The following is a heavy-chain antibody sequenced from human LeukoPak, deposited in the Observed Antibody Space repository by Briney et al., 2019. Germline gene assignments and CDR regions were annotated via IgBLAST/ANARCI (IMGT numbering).Heavy chain of an antibody. J-gene: IGHJ4*02. CDR3: ARQSAAAGTDYFDY. CDR2: IYYSGST. D-gene: IGHD6-13*01. CDR1: GGSISSSSYY. V-gene: IGHV4-61*05. Sequence: PSKTLSLTCTVSGGSISSSSYYWSWIRQPPGKGLEWIGYIYYSGSTNYNPSLKSRVTISVDTSKNQFSLKLSSVTAADTAVYYCARQSAAAGTDYFDYWGQGTLVTVSS.